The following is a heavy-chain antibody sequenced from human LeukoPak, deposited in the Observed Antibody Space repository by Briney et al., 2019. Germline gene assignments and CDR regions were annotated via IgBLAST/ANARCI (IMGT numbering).Heavy chain of an antibody. D-gene: IGHD2-15*01. CDR3: ARASRALYYFDY. V-gene: IGHV4-61*01. CDR2: VHSSGST. CDR1: GGSISSGSYY. Sequence: SETLSLTCTVSGGSISSGSYYWSWIRQPPGKGLEWIGYVHSSGSTNYNPSLKSRLTISVDTSKNQFSLRLRSVTSGDTAVYYCARASRALYYFDYWGQGTLVTVSS. J-gene: IGHJ4*02.